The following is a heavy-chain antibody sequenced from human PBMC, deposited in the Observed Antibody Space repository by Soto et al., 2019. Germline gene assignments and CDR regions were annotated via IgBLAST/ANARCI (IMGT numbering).Heavy chain of an antibody. V-gene: IGHV1-69*04. CDR2: IIPILGIA. D-gene: IGHD3-22*01. CDR1: GGTFSSYT. J-gene: IGHJ4*02. Sequence: SVKVSCKASGGTFSSYTISWVRQAPGQGLEWMGRIIPILGIANYAQKFQGRVTITADKSTSTAYMELSSLRSEDTAVYYCARDSTYYDSSGYTPTALDYWGQGTLVTVSS. CDR3: ARDSTYYDSSGYTPTALDY.